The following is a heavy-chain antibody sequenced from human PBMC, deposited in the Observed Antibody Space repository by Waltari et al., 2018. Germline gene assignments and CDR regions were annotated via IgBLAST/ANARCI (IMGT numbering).Heavy chain of an antibody. Sequence: QLQESGPGLVKPSGTLSLPCAVSGDSMSRTYCWSRVRQPPGKGLEWMGQVRGDGKTNYNPSFASRVTISLDTYNNQFSLKVTSATAADTAVYYCARDRGRGLYLDSWGPGILVTVSP. CDR3: ARDRGRGLYLDS. CDR2: VRGDGKT. J-gene: IGHJ4*02. D-gene: IGHD2-15*01. CDR1: GDSMSRTYC. V-gene: IGHV4-4*02.